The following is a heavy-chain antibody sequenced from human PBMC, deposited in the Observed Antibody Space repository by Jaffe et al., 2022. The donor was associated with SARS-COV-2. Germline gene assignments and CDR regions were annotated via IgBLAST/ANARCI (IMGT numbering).Heavy chain of an antibody. D-gene: IGHD3-10*01. CDR1: GGSISSSSYY. CDR3: ARHGAVTMVRGEFDY. J-gene: IGHJ4*02. Sequence: QLQLQESGPGLVKPSETLSLTCTVSGGSISSSSYYWGWIRQPPGKGLEWIGSIYYSGSTYYNPSLKSRVTISVDTSKNQFSLKLSSVTAADTAVYYCARHGAVTMVRGEFDYWGQGTLVTVSS. V-gene: IGHV4-39*01. CDR2: IYYSGST.